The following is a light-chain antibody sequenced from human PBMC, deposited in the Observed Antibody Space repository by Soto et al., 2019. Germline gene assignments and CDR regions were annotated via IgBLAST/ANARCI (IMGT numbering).Light chain of an antibody. CDR1: SSDVGGYNY. J-gene: IGLJ1*01. CDR3: TSYTSSNTHV. CDR2: EVN. Sequence: QSALTQPASVSGSPGQSITISCTGTSSDVGGYNYVSWCQQHPGKAPKLMIYEVNNRPSGVSNRFSGSKSGNTASLTISGLQAEDEADYYCTSYTSSNTHVFGTGTKVTVL. V-gene: IGLV2-14*01.